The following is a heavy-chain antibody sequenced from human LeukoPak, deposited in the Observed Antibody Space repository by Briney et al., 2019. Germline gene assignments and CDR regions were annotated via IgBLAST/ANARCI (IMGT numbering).Heavy chain of an antibody. D-gene: IGHD1-26*01. CDR1: GGSISSYY. Sequence: SETLSLTCTVSGGSISSYYWSWIRQPPGKGLEWIGYIYYSGSTNYNPSLKSRVTISVDTSKNQFSLKLSSVTAADTAVYYCARDSPWELLDYWGQGTLVTVSS. CDR3: ARDSPWELLDY. J-gene: IGHJ4*02. V-gene: IGHV4-59*12. CDR2: IYYSGST.